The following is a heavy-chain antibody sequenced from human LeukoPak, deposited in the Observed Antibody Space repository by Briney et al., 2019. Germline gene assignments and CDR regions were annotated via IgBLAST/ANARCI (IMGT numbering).Heavy chain of an antibody. CDR2: IGSSGSI. CDR3: AKTAVAEYYFDY. CDR1: GFTFRSYE. D-gene: IGHD6-19*01. V-gene: IGHV3-48*03. Sequence: GGSLRLSCAASGFTFRSYEMNWVRQAPGKGLEWVSYIGSSGSIYYADSVKGRFTISRDNAKNTLYLQMNSLRAEDTAVYYRAKTAVAEYYFDYWGQGTLVTVSS. J-gene: IGHJ4*02.